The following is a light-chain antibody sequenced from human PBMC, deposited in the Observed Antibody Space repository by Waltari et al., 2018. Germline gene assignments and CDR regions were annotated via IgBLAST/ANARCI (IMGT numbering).Light chain of an antibody. V-gene: IGKV3-15*01. CDR2: GAS. CDR3: QQYNNWPWYT. CDR1: QSVSSK. J-gene: IGKJ2*01. Sequence: EIVMTQSPATLSVSPGERATISCRASQSVSSKLARYQQKPGQAPRLLIYGASTRATGIPARFSGSGSGTEFTLTISSLQSEDFAVYYCQQYNNWPWYTFGQGTKLDIK.